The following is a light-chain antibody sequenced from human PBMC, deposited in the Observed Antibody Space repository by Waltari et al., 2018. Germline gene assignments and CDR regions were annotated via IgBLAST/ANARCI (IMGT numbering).Light chain of an antibody. J-gene: IGLJ3*02. CDR3: QSYDNSLSGSRV. V-gene: IGLV1-40*01. CDR1: SPNIGAGYD. Sequence: QSVLTQTPSVSGAPGQSVTISCTGSSPNIGAGYDVPWYQQLPGTAPKLLIYGNNNRPSGVPGRFSVSRSDTSASLAITGLQTEDEADYYCQSYDNSLSGSRVFGGGTRVTVL. CDR2: GNN.